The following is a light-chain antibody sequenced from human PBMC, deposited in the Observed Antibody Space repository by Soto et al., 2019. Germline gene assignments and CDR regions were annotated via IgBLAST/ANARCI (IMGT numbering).Light chain of an antibody. CDR2: EGS. Sequence: QSALTQPASVSGSPGQSITISCTGTSSDVGNYNLVSWYQQHPGKAPKVMIYEGSKRPSGVSNRFSGSKSGNTASLTISGLQAEDEADYYCCSYAGSSTLYVFGTGTKLTVL. CDR3: CSYAGSSTLYV. J-gene: IGLJ1*01. CDR1: SSDVGNYNL. V-gene: IGLV2-23*01.